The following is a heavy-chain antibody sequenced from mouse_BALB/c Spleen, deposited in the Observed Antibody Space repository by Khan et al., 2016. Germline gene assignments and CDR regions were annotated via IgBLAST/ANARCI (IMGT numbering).Heavy chain of an antibody. J-gene: IGHJ2*01. CDR3: GRGNSVPGSLDY. CDR2: INPDTITI. V-gene: IGHV4-1*02. CDR1: GFDFSRFW. D-gene: IGHD2-1*01. Sequence: EVKLLESGGGLVQPGGSLKLSCAASGFDFSRFWMSWVRQAPGKGLEWIGEINPDTITIDYAPSLKDKFIISRDNAKNTLYLQMSKVRSEDTGLYYCGRGNSVPGSLDYWGQGTTLTVSS.